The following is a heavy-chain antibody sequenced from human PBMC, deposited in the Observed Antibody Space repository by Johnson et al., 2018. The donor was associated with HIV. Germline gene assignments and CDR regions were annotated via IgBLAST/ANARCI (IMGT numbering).Heavy chain of an antibody. Sequence: QVQLVESGGGVVQPGRSLRLSCAASGFTFRSHAMHWVRQAPGKGLEWVAVISYDGNNKFQADSVKGRFTISRDNSKNTLYLQMHSLRAEDTAVYYCAKDLGDAVGTTHDAFDIWGQGTTVTVSS. J-gene: IGHJ3*02. V-gene: IGHV3-30-3*01. CDR2: ISYDGNNK. D-gene: IGHD1-26*01. CDR3: AKDLGDAVGTTHDAFDI. CDR1: GFTFRSHA.